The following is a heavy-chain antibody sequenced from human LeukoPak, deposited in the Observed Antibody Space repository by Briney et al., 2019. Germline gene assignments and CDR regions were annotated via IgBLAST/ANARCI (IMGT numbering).Heavy chain of an antibody. CDR3: ARGDSSSAGFDY. V-gene: IGHV1-69*13. CDR2: IIPIFGTA. D-gene: IGHD6-6*01. Sequence: SVKVSCKASGGTFSSYAISWVRQAPGQGLEWMGGIIPIFGTANYAQKFQGRVTITADESTSTAYMELSSLRSEDTAVYYCARGDSSSAGFDYWGQGTLVTVSS. J-gene: IGHJ4*02. CDR1: GGTFSSYA.